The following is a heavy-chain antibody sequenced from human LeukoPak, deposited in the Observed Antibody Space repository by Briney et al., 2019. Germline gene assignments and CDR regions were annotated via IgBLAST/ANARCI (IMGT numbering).Heavy chain of an antibody. Sequence: ASVKVSCKASGYTFTSYGINWVRQAPGQGLDWMGWISGYNGNTNYAQKLQGRVTMTTDTSTSTAYMELRSLRSDDTAVYYCARVWGSMITGAPYNYYGMDVWGQGTTVTVSS. V-gene: IGHV1-18*01. D-gene: IGHD3-16*01. CDR1: GYTFTSYG. J-gene: IGHJ6*02. CDR3: ARVWGSMITGAPYNYYGMDV. CDR2: ISGYNGNT.